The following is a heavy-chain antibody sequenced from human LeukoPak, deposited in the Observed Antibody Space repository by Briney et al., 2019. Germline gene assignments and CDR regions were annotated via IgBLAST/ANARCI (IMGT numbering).Heavy chain of an antibody. CDR2: KHYRSKWYN. CDR3: ARGLQSSGYAFDI. J-gene: IGHJ3*02. D-gene: IGHD6-19*01. V-gene: IGHV6-1*01. Sequence: SQTLSLTCAISGDSVSNKNTAWNWIRQSPSRGLEWLGRKHYRSKWYNDYAVSVKSRITINPDTSKNQFSLQLNSVTPEDTAVYYCARGLQSSGYAFDIWGQGTMVTVSS. CDR1: GDSVSNKNTA.